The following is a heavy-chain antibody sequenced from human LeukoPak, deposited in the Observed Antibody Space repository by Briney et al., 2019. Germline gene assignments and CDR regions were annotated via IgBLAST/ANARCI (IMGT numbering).Heavy chain of an antibody. V-gene: IGHV1-8*02. J-gene: IGHJ4*02. CDR2: MNPNSGNT. CDR1: GYTFTSYG. Sequence: ASVKVSCKASGYTFTSYGISWVRQAPGQGLEWMGWMNPNSGNTGYAQKFQGRVTMTRNTSISTAYMELSSLRSEDTAVYYCARGRLDGWWPYWGQGTLVTVSS. CDR3: ARGRLDGWWPY. D-gene: IGHD2-15*01.